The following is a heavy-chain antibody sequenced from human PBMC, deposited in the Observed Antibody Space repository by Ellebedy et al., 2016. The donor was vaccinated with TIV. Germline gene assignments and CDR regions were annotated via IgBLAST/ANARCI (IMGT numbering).Heavy chain of an antibody. J-gene: IGHJ5*02. D-gene: IGHD2-15*01. Sequence: SLKISCAASGFTFDDYGMHWVRQAPGKGLEWVSGISWNSGSIGYADSVKGRFTISRDNAKNSLYLQMSSLRAEDTALYYCAKSEYCSGGSCYSNWFDPWGQGTLVTVSS. CDR2: ISWNSGSI. CDR3: AKSEYCSGGSCYSNWFDP. CDR1: GFTFDDYG. V-gene: IGHV3-9*01.